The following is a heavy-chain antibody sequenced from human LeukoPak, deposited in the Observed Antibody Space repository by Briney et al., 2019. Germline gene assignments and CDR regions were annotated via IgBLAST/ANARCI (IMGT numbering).Heavy chain of an antibody. CDR3: TTAVGATGFDY. J-gene: IGHJ4*02. Sequence: GGSLRLSCAASGFTFSSYAMNWVRQAPGKGLEWVGRIKSKTDGGTTDYAAPVKGRFTISRDDSKNTLYLQMNNLKTEDTAVYYCTTAVGATGFDYWGQGTLVTVSS. CDR2: IKSKTDGGTT. CDR1: GFTFSSYA. V-gene: IGHV3-15*01. D-gene: IGHD1-26*01.